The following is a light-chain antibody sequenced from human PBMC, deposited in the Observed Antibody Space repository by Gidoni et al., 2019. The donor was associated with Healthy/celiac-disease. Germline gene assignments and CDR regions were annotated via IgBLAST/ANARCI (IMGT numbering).Light chain of an antibody. CDR1: QSVLYSSNNKNY. CDR2: WAS. CDR3: QQYYSTPRFT. Sequence: DIVMTQSPDSLAASLGERATINCKSSQSVLYSSNNKNYLAWYQQKPGQPPKLLIYWASTRESGVPDRFSGSGSGTDFTLTISSLQAEDGAVYYCQQYYSTPRFTFGPGTKVDIK. J-gene: IGKJ3*01. V-gene: IGKV4-1*01.